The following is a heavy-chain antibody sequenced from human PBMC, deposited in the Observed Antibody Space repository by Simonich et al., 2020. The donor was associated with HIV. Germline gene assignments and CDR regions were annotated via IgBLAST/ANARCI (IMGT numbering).Heavy chain of an antibody. D-gene: IGHD4-17*01. CDR1: GGSFSGYY. CDR3: ARRHPTTVTTPYFDY. V-gene: IGHV4-34*01. J-gene: IGHJ4*02. CDR2: INHSGST. Sequence: QVQLQLWGAGLLKPSETLSLTCAVYGGSFSGYYWSWIRQPPGKGLEWIGEINHSGSTNYNPSLKSRVTISVDTSKNQFSLKLSSVTAADTAVYYCARRHPTTVTTPYFDYWGQGTLVTVSS.